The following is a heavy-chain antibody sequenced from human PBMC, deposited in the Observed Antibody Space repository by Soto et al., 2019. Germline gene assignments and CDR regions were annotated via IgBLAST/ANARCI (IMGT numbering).Heavy chain of an antibody. V-gene: IGHV3-30-3*01. D-gene: IGHD3-3*01. CDR2: ISYDGSNK. Sequence: QVQLVESGGGVVQPGRSLRLSCAASGFTFSSYAMHWVRQAPGKGLEWVAVISYDGSNKYYADSVKGRFTISRDNSNNTLYLQMNSLRAEDTAVYYCARDTLSCRVLRFLEWYQPPCHYGMDVWGQGTTVTVSS. CDR3: ARDTLSCRVLRFLEWYQPPCHYGMDV. CDR1: GFTFSSYA. J-gene: IGHJ6*02.